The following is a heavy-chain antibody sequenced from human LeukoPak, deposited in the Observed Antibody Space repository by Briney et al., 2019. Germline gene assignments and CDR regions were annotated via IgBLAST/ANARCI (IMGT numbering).Heavy chain of an antibody. CDR3: AKWAYHDFWSGYYDY. Sequence: GRSLRLSCAASGFTFDDYAMHWVRQAPGKGLEGGSGISWNRGSIVYADSVKGRFTISRDNAKNSLYLQMNSLRAEDMALYYCAKWAYHDFWSGYYDYWGQGTLVTVSS. CDR2: ISWNRGSI. J-gene: IGHJ4*02. V-gene: IGHV3-9*03. CDR1: GFTFDDYA. D-gene: IGHD3-3*01.